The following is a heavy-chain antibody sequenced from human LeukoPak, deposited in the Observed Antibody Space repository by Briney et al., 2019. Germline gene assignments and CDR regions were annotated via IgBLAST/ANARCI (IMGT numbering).Heavy chain of an antibody. D-gene: IGHD1-7*01. CDR2: IKSKTDGGTT. J-gene: IGHJ6*03. CDR1: GFTFSNAW. CDR3: TTDRGSGTTWYYYYYMDV. V-gene: IGHV3-15*01. Sequence: GGPLRLSCAASGFTFSNAWVSWVRQAPGKGLEWVCRIKSKTDGGTTDYAAPVKGRFIISRDDSKNMLFLQMNSLETEDTAVYYCTTDRGSGTTWYYYYYMDVWGKGTTVTVSS.